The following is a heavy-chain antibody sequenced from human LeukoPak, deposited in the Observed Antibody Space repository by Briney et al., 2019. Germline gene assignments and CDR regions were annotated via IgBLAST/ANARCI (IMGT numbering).Heavy chain of an antibody. CDR3: ARGGEAALAL. V-gene: IGHV4-30-2*01. CDR2: IYHSGST. D-gene: IGHD6-6*01. J-gene: IGHJ4*02. Sequence: PSQALSITCAVSGGSISSGGYSWSWIRQPPGKGLEWIGYIYHSGSTYYNPSLKSRVTISVDRSKNQFSLKVNSVTAADTAVYYCARGGEAALALWGQGTLVTVSS. CDR1: GGSISSGGYS.